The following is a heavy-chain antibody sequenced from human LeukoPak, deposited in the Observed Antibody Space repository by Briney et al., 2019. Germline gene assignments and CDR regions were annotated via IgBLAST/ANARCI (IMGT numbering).Heavy chain of an antibody. CDR1: GYSISSGYY. J-gene: IGHJ4*02. Sequence: SETLSLTCAVSGYSISSGYYWGWIRQPPGKGLEWIGSIYHSGTTYYNPSLQSRVTISVDTSKNQFSLKLSSVTAADTAVYYCARRDYGYYFDYWGQGTLVTVSS. CDR2: IYHSGTT. CDR3: ARRDYGYYFDY. V-gene: IGHV4-38-2*01. D-gene: IGHD3-16*01.